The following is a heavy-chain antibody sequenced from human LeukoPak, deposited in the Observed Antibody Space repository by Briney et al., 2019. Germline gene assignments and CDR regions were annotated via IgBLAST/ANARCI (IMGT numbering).Heavy chain of an antibody. V-gene: IGHV5-51*01. CDR3: ARHQRPSIIAYYYFYGMDV. J-gene: IGHJ6*02. D-gene: IGHD1-14*01. CDR1: GYTFTNYW. Sequence: GESLKISCQGSGYTFTNYWIAWVRQMTGKGLEWMGIIYPGDSDTRYSPSFQGQVTISADKSIGTAYLQWNSLKASDTAMYYCARHQRPSIIAYYYFYGMDVWGQGTTVTVSS. CDR2: IYPGDSDT.